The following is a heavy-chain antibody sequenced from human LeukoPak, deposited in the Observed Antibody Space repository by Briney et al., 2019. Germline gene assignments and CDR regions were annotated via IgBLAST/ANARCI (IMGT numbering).Heavy chain of an antibody. V-gene: IGHV1-2*02. CDR3: ARDQTTMVRGVIPGY. J-gene: IGHJ4*02. Sequence: GASVKVSCKASGYTFTGYYMHWVRQAPGQGLEWMGWINPNSGGTNYAQKFQGRVTMTRDTPISTAYMELSRLRSDDTAVYYCARDQTTMVRGVIPGYWGQGTLVTVSS. CDR1: GYTFTGYY. D-gene: IGHD3-10*01. CDR2: INPNSGGT.